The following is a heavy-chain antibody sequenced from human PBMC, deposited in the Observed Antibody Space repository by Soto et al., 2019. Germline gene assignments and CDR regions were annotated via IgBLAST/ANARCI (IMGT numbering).Heavy chain of an antibody. D-gene: IGHD1-1*01. Sequence: PGGSLRLSCADSGFTLSDHYISWIRQAPGKGLEWIGYSSNSGSFTRYADSVKGRFSISRDNAKSSLYLQISSLRGDDTATYYCVKSGDNYNLLDYWGQGTPVTVSS. CDR2: SSNSGSFT. J-gene: IGHJ4*02. CDR3: VKSGDNYNLLDY. V-gene: IGHV3-11*06. CDR1: GFTLSDHY.